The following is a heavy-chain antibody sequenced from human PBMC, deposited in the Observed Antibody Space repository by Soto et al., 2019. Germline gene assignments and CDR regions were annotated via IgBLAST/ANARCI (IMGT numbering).Heavy chain of an antibody. J-gene: IGHJ6*02. D-gene: IGHD2-15*01. Sequence: EVQLLESGGGLVQPGGSLRLSCAASGFTFTSYAMIWVRQAPGKGLEWVSAISGSGGSTYYADSVKGRFTISRDNSKNTVYLQMNSLRAEDTAVYYCARVLCTGGSCFSSYYYYYGMDVWGQGTTVTVSS. CDR1: GFTFTSYA. V-gene: IGHV3-23*01. CDR2: ISGSGGST. CDR3: ARVLCTGGSCFSSYYYYYGMDV.